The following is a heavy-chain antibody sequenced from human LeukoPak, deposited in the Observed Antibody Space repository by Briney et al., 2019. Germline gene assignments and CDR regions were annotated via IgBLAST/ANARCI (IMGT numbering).Heavy chain of an antibody. V-gene: IGHV3-23*01. CDR2: ISGSGGTT. CDR3: AKGSAAGRPYYFDY. D-gene: IGHD6-25*01. J-gene: IGHJ4*02. CDR1: GFTFNNYA. Sequence: GGSLRLSCAASGFTFNNYAMNWVRQAPGKGLEWVSVISGSGGTTYYADSVKGRFTISRDSSKTILYQQMNSLRAEDAAVYFCAKGSAAGRPYYFDYWGQGTLVTVSS.